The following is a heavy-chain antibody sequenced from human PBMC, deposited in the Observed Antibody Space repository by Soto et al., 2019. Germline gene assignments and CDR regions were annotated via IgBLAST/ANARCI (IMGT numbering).Heavy chain of an antibody. CDR3: VRAAGYSGNDYVYYYGVGV. CDR1: GFTFSSYG. Sequence: QVQLVESGGGVVQPGRSLRLSCAASGFTFSSYGMHWVRQAPGKGREWVALVWYDGGNKYYADSVKGRFTISRDNSKNTLYLQMNSLRDEDTAVYYCVRAAGYSGNDYVYYYGVGVWGPGTTVTVSS. D-gene: IGHD5-12*01. CDR2: VWYDGGNK. J-gene: IGHJ6*02. V-gene: IGHV3-33*01.